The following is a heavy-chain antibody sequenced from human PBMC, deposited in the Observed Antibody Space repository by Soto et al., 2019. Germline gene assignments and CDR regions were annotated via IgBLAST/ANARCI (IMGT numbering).Heavy chain of an antibody. Sequence: QITLKESGPTLVKPTQTLTLTCTFSGFSLRTSGLGVGWIRQPPGKALEWLALIYWDGDKRYNPSLNNRVTITEDTSKNQVVLTMTNMDPVDTATDHCARRRLTVTVATVLDLWGEGTMVTVSS. CDR3: ARRRLTVTVATVLDL. J-gene: IGHJ3*01. CDR1: GFSLRTSGLG. D-gene: IGHD4-4*01. V-gene: IGHV2-5*02. CDR2: IYWDGDK.